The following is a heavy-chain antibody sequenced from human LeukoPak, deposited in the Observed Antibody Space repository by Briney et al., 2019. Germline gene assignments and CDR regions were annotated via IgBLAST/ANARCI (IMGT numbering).Heavy chain of an antibody. CDR2: ISWNSGSI. J-gene: IGHJ5*02. CDR3: AKGGSSSWWNWFDP. V-gene: IGHV3-9*03. D-gene: IGHD6-13*01. CDR1: GFTFSTYW. Sequence: GGSLRPSCAASGFTFSTYWMHWVRQAPGKGLEWVSGISWNSGSIGYADSVKGRFTISRDNAKNSLYLQMNSLRAEDMGLYYCAKGGSSSWWNWFDPWGQGTLVTVSS.